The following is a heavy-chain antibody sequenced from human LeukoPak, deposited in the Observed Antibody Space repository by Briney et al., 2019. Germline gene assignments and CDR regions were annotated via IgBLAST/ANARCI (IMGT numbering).Heavy chain of an antibody. CDR3: ARAEWGIAARSYYYYYYMDV. D-gene: IGHD6-6*01. J-gene: IGHJ6*03. CDR1: GYTFTSYG. Sequence: ASVKVSCKASGYTFTSYGITWVRQAPGQGLEWMGWISAYNGNTNYAQKLHGRVTMTTDTSTSTAYVELRSLRSDDTAVYYCARAEWGIAARSYYYYYYMDVWGKGTTVTVSS. V-gene: IGHV1-18*01. CDR2: ISAYNGNT.